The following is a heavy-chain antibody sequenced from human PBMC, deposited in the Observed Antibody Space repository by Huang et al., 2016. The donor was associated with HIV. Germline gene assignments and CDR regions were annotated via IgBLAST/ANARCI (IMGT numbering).Heavy chain of an antibody. D-gene: IGHD6-19*01. Sequence: QLQLQESGPGQVKPSATLSLTCSVSGGSISGSRYYWGWIRQPPGKGLEWIGSIYYMGASHSSPSPKSRVTIAVDTSKNQFSLKLSSVTAADTAVYYWARGQSGPSQWLASLGNYYYYMDVWGKGTTVTVSS. CDR3: ARGQSGPSQWLASLGNYYYYMDV. V-gene: IGHV4-39*01. J-gene: IGHJ6*03. CDR2: IYYMGAS. CDR1: GGSISGSRYY.